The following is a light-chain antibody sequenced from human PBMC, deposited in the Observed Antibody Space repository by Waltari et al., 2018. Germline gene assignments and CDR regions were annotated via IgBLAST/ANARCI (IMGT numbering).Light chain of an antibody. CDR2: DDS. CDR1: YIGIKS. Sequence: SYVLTQPPSVSVAPGQTARISCVGNYIGIKSVHWYQMRAGLAPVLVAFDDSDRPSGVPDRCSGSKSGTSASLAISGLRSEDEADYYCAAWDDSLNGFVFGTGTKVTVL. J-gene: IGLJ1*01. CDR3: AAWDDSLNGFV. V-gene: IGLV3-21*02.